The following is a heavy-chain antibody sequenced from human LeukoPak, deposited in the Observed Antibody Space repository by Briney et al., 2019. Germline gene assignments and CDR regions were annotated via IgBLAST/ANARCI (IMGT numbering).Heavy chain of an antibody. CDR2: ISGSGAGT. CDR3: AKSGMVAAASDSEHDY. CDR1: GFTFSSYA. J-gene: IGHJ4*02. Sequence: PGGSLRLSCEASGFTFSSYAMSWVRQAPGKGLEWVSAISGSGAGTYYADSVRGRFTISRDNSKNTLYLLMSSLRAEDTAVYYCAKSGMVAAASDSEHDYWGQGTLVTVSS. D-gene: IGHD6-13*01. V-gene: IGHV3-23*01.